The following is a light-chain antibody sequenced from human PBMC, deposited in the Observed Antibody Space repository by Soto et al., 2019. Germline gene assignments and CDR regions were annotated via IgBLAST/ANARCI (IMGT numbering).Light chain of an antibody. J-gene: IGKJ2*01. CDR2: LGS. CDR1: QRLLHSNGNNF. Sequence: EIVMTQSPPSLTVTPGEPASIPCRSSQRLLHSNGNNFLDWYLQKPGQSPQLLIYLGSNRASGVPDRVSGSGAGTDFTLKISRVEAEDVGVYYCMQALQTPYTFGQGTKVDTK. CDR3: MQALQTPYT. V-gene: IGKV2-28*01.